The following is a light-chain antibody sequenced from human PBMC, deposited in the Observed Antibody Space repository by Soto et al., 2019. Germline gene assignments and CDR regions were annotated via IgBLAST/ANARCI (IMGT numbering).Light chain of an antibody. CDR2: GAS. J-gene: IGKJ4*01. CDR1: QSVSSGY. CDR3: QQYGSSPRLI. Sequence: EIVLTQSPGTLSLSPGERATLSCRASQSVSSGYLAWYQQKPGQAPRLLIYGASSRATGIPDRFSGSGSGTDFTLTISRLEPEDFAVYYCQQYGSSPRLIFGGGTKV. V-gene: IGKV3-20*01.